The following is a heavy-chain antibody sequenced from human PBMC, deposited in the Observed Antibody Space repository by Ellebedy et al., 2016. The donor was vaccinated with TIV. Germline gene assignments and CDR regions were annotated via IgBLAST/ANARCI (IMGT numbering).Heavy chain of an antibody. CDR1: GFTVSNNY. V-gene: IGHV3-53*01. D-gene: IGHD6-19*01. J-gene: IGHJ6*02. CDR2: IYRADTT. Sequence: PGGSLRLSCAASGFTVSNNYMSWVRQAPEKGLEWVSVIYRADTTYYADSVRGRFTISRDNAKNSLYLQMNSLRAEDTAVYYCARDRSEQWLVLVSYYYYGMDVWGQGTTVTVSS. CDR3: ARDRSEQWLVLVSYYYYGMDV.